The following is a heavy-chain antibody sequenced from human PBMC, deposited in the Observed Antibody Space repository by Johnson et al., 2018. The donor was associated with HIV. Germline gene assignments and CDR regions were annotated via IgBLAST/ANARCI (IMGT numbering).Heavy chain of an antibody. CDR2: IYSGGST. D-gene: IGHD3-22*01. V-gene: IGHV3-66*03. CDR1: GFTVSSNY. CDR3: AKDVGNYWPDSFDI. Sequence: MLLVESGGGLIQRGGSLRLSCAASGFTVSSNYMSWVRQAPGKGLERVSVIYSGGSTYYADPVKGRFTISRDNSKNTLYLQMNSLRDEDTAVYYCAKDVGNYWPDSFDIWGQGTMVTVSS. J-gene: IGHJ3*02.